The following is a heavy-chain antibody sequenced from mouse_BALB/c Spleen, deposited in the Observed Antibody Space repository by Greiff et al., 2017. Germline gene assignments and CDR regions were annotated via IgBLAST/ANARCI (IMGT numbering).Heavy chain of an antibody. CDR2: INPSSGYT. V-gene: IGHV1-4*01. J-gene: IGHJ4*01. CDR1: GYTFTRYT. Sequence: QVQLQQSGAELARPGASVKMSCKASGYTFTRYTLHWVKQRPGQGLEWIGYINPSSGYTNYNQKFKDKATLTADKSSSTAYMQLSSLTSEDSAVYYCARWGRYAMDYWGQGTSVTVSS. D-gene: IGHD3-3*01. CDR3: ARWGRYAMDY.